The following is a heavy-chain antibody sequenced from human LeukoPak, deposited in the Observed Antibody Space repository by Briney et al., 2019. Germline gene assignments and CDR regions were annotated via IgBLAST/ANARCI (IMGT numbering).Heavy chain of an antibody. Sequence: GGSLRLSCAASGFTFSSYWMSWVRQAPGKGLEWVANIKQDGSEKFYVDSVKGRFTISRDNSKNTLYLQMNSLRAEDTAVYYCAKVRPYFDYWGQGTLVTVSS. V-gene: IGHV3-7*03. J-gene: IGHJ4*02. CDR2: IKQDGSEK. CDR3: AKVRPYFDY. CDR1: GFTFSSYW.